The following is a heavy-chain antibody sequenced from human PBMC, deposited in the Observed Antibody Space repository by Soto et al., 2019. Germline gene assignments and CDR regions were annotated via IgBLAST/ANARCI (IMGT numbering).Heavy chain of an antibody. V-gene: IGHV1-3*01. CDR2: INAGNDNT. CDR1: GYTFTSYA. J-gene: IGHJ3*02. Sequence: GASVKVSCKASGYTFTSYAMHWVRQAPGQRLEWMGWINAGNDNTKYSQKFQGRVTITRDTSASTAYMELSSLRSEDTAVYYCARRGGGYSYGYYGAFDIWGQGTMVTVSS. D-gene: IGHD5-18*01. CDR3: ARRGGGYSYGYYGAFDI.